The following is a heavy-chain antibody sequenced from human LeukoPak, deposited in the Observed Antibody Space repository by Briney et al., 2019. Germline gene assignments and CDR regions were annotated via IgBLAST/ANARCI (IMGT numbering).Heavy chain of an antibody. CDR3: ARGKYVSKQFDY. D-gene: IGHD3-16*01. V-gene: IGHV3-23*01. CDR1: GFTFSSYA. J-gene: IGHJ4*02. Sequence: GGSLRLSCVASGFTFSSYAMSWVRQAPGKGLEWVSIISGGGGSTHYADSVKGRFTISRDNSKNTLYMQMNSLRAEDTAVYYCARGKYVSKQFDYWGQGTLVTVSS. CDR2: ISGGGGST.